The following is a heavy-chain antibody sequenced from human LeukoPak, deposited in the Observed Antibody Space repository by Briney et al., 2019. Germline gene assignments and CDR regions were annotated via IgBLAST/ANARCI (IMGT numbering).Heavy chain of an antibody. CDR2: INHSGST. CDR3: ARQSMIVVVSWDY. V-gene: IGHV4-34*01. Sequence: SEXXXXTXAXYGGSFSGYYWSWIRQPPGKGLEWIGEINHSGSTNYNPSLKSRVNISVEKCKKQFSLKLSSVTAADTAVYYCARQSMIVVVSWDYWGQGTLVTVSS. CDR1: GGSFSGYY. D-gene: IGHD3-22*01. J-gene: IGHJ4*02.